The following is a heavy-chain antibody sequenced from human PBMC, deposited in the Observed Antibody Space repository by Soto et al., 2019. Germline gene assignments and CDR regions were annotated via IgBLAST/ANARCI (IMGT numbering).Heavy chain of an antibody. CDR1: GFTFSSYA. V-gene: IGHV3-30-3*01. J-gene: IGHJ5*02. CDR3: ARSHGDYDWFDP. D-gene: IGHD4-17*01. CDR2: ISYDGSNK. Sequence: SLRLSCAASGFTFSSYAMHWVRQAPGKGLEWVAVISYDGSNKYYADSVKGRFTISRDNSKNTLYLQMNSLRAEDTAVYYCARSHGDYDWFDPWGHGTLVTVSS.